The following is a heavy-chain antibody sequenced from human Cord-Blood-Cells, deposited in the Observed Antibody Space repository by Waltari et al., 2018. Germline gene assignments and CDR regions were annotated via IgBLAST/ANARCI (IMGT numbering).Heavy chain of an antibody. Sequence: EVQLVESGGGLVKPGGSLRLSCAASGFTFSSYSMNWVRQAPGKWLEWVSSISSSSSYIYYADSVKGRFTISRDNAKNSLYRQMNSLRAEDTAVYYCARSGYFGDAFDIWGQGTMVTVSS. J-gene: IGHJ3*02. D-gene: IGHD3-10*01. CDR1: GFTFSSYS. CDR3: ARSGYFGDAFDI. V-gene: IGHV3-21*01. CDR2: ISSSSSYI.